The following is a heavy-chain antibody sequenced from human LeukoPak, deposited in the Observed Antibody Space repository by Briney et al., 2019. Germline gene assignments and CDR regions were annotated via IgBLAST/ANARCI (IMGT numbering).Heavy chain of an antibody. V-gene: IGHV3-7*01. CDR3: ARDRGDRYYYDSSGYPDY. CDR2: IKQDGSEK. CDR1: GFTFSSYW. J-gene: IGHJ4*02. Sequence: GGSLRLSCAASGFTFSSYWMSWVRQAPGKWLEWVANIKQDGSEKYYVDSVKGRFTISRDNAKNSLYLQMNSLRAEDTAVYYCARDRGDRYYYDSSGYPDYWGQGTLVTVSS. D-gene: IGHD3-22*01.